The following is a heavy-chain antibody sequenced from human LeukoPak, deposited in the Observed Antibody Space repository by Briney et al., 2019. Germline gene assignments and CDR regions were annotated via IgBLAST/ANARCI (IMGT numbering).Heavy chain of an antibody. CDR2: IYSGGST. CDR1: GFTVSGNY. V-gene: IGHV3-53*01. Sequence: GGSLRLSCAASGFTVSGNYMSWVRQAPGKGLEWVLVIYSGGSTYYADSVKGRFTVSRDNSKNTLYLQMNSLRAEDTAVYYCAARSGWDAFDIWGQGTMVTVSS. J-gene: IGHJ3*02. D-gene: IGHD6-19*01. CDR3: AARSGWDAFDI.